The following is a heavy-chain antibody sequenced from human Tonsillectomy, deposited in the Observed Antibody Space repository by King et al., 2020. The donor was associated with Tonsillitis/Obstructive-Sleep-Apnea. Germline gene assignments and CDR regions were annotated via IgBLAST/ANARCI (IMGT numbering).Heavy chain of an antibody. CDR2: ISYDGSNK. J-gene: IGHJ4*02. D-gene: IGHD3-3*01. CDR1: GFTFSSYG. CDR3: AKGQTYYDFWSGYPRFDY. Sequence: VQLVESGGGVVQPGRSLRLSCAASGFTFSSYGMHWVRQAPGKGLEWVAVISYDGSNKYYADSVKGRFTISRDNSKNTLYLQMNSLRAEDTVVYYCAKGQTYYDFWSGYPRFDYWGQGTLVTVSS. V-gene: IGHV3-30*18.